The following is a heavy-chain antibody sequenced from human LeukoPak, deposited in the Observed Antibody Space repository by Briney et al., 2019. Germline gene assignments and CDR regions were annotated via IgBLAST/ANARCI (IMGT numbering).Heavy chain of an antibody. J-gene: IGHJ4*02. CDR3: RGDDFDY. CDR1: GFTFSDTW. CDR2: IKSKTHGGTT. D-gene: IGHD3-16*01. V-gene: IGHV3-15*01. Sequence: PGGSLRLSCAASGFTFSDTWMSWIRQAPGKGLEWVGRIKSKTHGGTTDYAAPVKGRFTVSRDDSKNTLYLQMSSLKTEDTAVYYCRGDDFDYWGQRTLVTVSS.